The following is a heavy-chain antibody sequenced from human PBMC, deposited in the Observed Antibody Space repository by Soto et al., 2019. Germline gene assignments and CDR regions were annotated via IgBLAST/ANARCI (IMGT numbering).Heavy chain of an antibody. CDR1: GFTFTSSA. CDR2: IGVGSGNR. D-gene: IGHD2-8*01. V-gene: IGHV1-58*01. Sequence: VASVKVSCKASGFTFTSSAVQWVRQARGQRLEWIGWIGVGSGNRHYAQKFQERVTITRDMSTNTAYMELSSLRSEDTAVYYCAAPGVNFGHWGQGTLVTVSS. CDR3: AAPGVNFGH. J-gene: IGHJ4*02.